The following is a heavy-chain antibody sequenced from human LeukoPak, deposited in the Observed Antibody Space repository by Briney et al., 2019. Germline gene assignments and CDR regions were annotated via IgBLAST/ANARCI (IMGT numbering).Heavy chain of an antibody. CDR3: ARDLRGYSYSYYFDY. CDR1: GLTFSSYS. D-gene: IGHD5-18*01. CDR2: ISSSSSYI. J-gene: IGHJ4*02. V-gene: IGHV3-21*01. Sequence: PGGSLKLSCAASGLTFSSYSMNWVRQAPGKGLEWVSSISSSSSYIYYADSVKGRFTISRDNAKNSLYLQMNSLRAEDTAVYYCARDLRGYSYSYYFDYWGQGTLVTVSS.